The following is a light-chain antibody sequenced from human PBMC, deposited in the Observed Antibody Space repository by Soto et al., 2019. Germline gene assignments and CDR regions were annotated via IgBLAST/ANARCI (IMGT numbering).Light chain of an antibody. Sequence: EFVLTQSPGTLSLSPGERATLSCRASQTVRNNYLAWYQQKPGQAPRVLIYDASSRATGIPDRFSGGGSGTDFTLTISRLEPEDFAVYYCQQFRSYPLTFGGGTKVDIK. CDR3: QQFRSYPLT. CDR2: DAS. J-gene: IGKJ4*01. V-gene: IGKV3-20*01. CDR1: QTVRNNY.